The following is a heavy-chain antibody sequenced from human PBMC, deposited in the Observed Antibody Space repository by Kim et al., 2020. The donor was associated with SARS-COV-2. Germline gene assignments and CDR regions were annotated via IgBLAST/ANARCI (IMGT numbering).Heavy chain of an antibody. Sequence: YYADSVKGRFTISRDNSKNTLYLQMNSLRAEDTAVYYCAKALNTLYYFDYWGQGTLVTVSS. CDR3: AKALNTLYYFDY. J-gene: IGHJ4*02. D-gene: IGHD2-2*02. V-gene: IGHV3-23*01.